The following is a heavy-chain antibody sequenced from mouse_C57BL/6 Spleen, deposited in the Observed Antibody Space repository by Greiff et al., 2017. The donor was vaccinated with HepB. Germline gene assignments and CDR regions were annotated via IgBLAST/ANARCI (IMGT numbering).Heavy chain of an antibody. CDR1: GYTFTSYW. D-gene: IGHD1-1*01. CDR2: INPSNGGT. V-gene: IGHV1-53*01. Sequence: QVQLQQSGTELVKPGASVKLSCKASGYTFTSYWMHWVKQRPGQGLEWIGNINPSNGGTNYNEKFKSKATLTVDKSSSTAYMQLSSLTSEDSAVYYWARRGDLITTGSYYFDYWGQGTTLTVSS. J-gene: IGHJ2*01. CDR3: ARRGDLITTGSYYFDY.